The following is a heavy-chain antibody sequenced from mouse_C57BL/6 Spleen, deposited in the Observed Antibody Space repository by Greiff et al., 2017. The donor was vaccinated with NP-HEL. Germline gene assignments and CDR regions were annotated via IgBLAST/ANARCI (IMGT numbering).Heavy chain of an antibody. V-gene: IGHV1-5*01. J-gene: IGHJ3*01. CDR2: IYPGNSDT. CDR1: GYTFTSYW. Sequence: EVQLQQSGTVLARPGASVKMSCKTSGYTFTSYWMHWVKQRPGQGLEWIGAIYPGNSDTSYNQKFKGKAKLTAVTSASTAYMELSSLTNEDSAVYYGTRDHYGSSYGIFAYWGQGTLVTVSA. CDR3: TRDHYGSSYGIFAY. D-gene: IGHD1-1*01.